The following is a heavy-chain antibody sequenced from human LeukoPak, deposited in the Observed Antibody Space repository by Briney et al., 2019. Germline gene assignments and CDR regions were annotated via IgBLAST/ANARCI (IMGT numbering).Heavy chain of an antibody. D-gene: IGHD5-18*01. CDR1: GFTFSSYA. J-gene: IGHJ4*02. CDR3: AKAEFQLWLFFGY. CDR2: ISGSGRDT. Sequence: GGSLRLSCAASGFTFSSYAMSWVRQAPGKGLEWVSIISGSGRDTYYADSVKGRFTISRDNSKNTLYLQMNSLRAEDTAVYYCAKAEFQLWLFFGYWGQGTLVTVSS. V-gene: IGHV3-23*01.